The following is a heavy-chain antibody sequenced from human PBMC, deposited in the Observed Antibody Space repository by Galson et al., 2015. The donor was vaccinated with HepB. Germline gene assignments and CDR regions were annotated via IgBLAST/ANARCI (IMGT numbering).Heavy chain of an antibody. D-gene: IGHD4-17*01. Sequence: SLRLSCAASGFTFSNYGMHWVRQAPGKGLVWVTRINGDGSSTDYADSVKGRFTISRDNAKNTLYLQMNSLRAEDTAVYYCTRDVTVTEGAWFDPWGQGTPVTVSS. J-gene: IGHJ5*02. V-gene: IGHV3-74*01. CDR3: TRDVTVTEGAWFDP. CDR1: GFTFSNYG. CDR2: INGDGSST.